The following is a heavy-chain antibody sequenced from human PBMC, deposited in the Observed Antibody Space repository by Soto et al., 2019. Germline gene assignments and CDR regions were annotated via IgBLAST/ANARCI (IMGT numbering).Heavy chain of an antibody. CDR1: GGSISSSSYY. CDR3: AREGLVRDYYDSSGLYYFDY. CDR2: IYYSGST. J-gene: IGHJ4*02. V-gene: IGHV4-39*02. D-gene: IGHD3-22*01. Sequence: QLQLQESGPGLVKPSETLSLTCTVSGGSISSSSYYWGWIRQPPGKGLEWIGSIYYSGSTYYNPSLKSRVTISVDTSKNQFSLKLSSVTAADTAVYYCAREGLVRDYYDSSGLYYFDYWGQGTLVTVSS.